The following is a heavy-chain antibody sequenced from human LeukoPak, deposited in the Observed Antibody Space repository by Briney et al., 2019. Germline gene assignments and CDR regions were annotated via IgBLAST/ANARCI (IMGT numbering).Heavy chain of an antibody. CDR3: ASQGPIDAFDI. CDR2: ISWNSGSR. Sequence: GGSLRLSCAASGFTFDDYAMHWVRQAPGKGLEWVSGISWNSGSRDYADSVKGRFTISRDNAKNSLYLQMNSLRAEDTALYYCASQGPIDAFDIWGQGTMVTVSS. CDR1: GFTFDDYA. J-gene: IGHJ3*02. V-gene: IGHV3-9*01.